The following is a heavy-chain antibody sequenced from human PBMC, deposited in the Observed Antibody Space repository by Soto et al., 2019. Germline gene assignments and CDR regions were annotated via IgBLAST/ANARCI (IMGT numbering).Heavy chain of an antibody. CDR2: IYYSGST. CDR3: ASYCSGGSCYPTADP. J-gene: IGHJ5*02. V-gene: IGHV4-39*01. Sequence: QLQLQESGPGLVKPSETLSLTCTVSGGSISSSSYYWGWIRQPPGKGLELIGSIYYSGSTYYNPFFKSRVTLSVDTSKNQFSLNLSAVTAADTAVYYCASYCSGGSCYPTADPWGQGTLVTVSS. D-gene: IGHD2-15*01. CDR1: GGSISSSSYY.